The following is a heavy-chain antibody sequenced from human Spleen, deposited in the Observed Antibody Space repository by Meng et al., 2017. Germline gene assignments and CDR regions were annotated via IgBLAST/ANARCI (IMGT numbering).Heavy chain of an antibody. CDR3: ARYYDGTGYYYYFYH. D-gene: IGHD3-22*01. CDR2: ISSSDSDI. Sequence: GESLKISCAASGFTVSSNYVTWVRQAPGKGLEWVSYISSSDSDIYYADSVKGRFTISRDNAKKSLYLQMNRLRVEDTAVYYCARYYDGTGYYYYFYHWGQGTRVTVSS. J-gene: IGHJ4*02. CDR1: GFTVSSNY. V-gene: IGHV3-11*04.